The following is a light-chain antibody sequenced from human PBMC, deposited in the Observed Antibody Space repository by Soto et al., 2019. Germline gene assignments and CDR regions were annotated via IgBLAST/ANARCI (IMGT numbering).Light chain of an antibody. CDR2: GAS. J-gene: IGKJ4*02. Sequence: EIVMTQSPATLSVSPGERATLSCRASQSVSSNLAWYQQKPGQAPRLLIYGASTRATGIPARFSGSGSGTEFTLTISSLQSEDFALYYCQQYNNWLRGFGGRTKVEIK. CDR1: QSVSSN. V-gene: IGKV3-15*01. CDR3: QQYNNWLRG.